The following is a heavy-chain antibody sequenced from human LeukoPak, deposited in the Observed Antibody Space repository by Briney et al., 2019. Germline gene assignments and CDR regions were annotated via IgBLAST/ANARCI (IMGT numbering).Heavy chain of an antibody. V-gene: IGHV1-46*01. Sequence: ASVKVSCKASGYTFTSYYMYWVRQAPGQGLECMGIINSSVGKTSYAQNFQGRVTMTRDTSARLVYMELRSLRSEDTAVYYCARENTYGYSYGMDVWGQGTTVTVSS. CDR2: INSSVGKT. CDR1: GYTFTSYY. J-gene: IGHJ6*02. CDR3: ARENTYGYSYGMDV. D-gene: IGHD3-22*01.